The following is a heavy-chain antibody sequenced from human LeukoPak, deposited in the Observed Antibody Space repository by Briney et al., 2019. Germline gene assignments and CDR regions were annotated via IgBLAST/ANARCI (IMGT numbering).Heavy chain of an antibody. CDR3: ARHHQLLQPYYYYYGMDV. CDR1: GFTFSSYA. V-gene: IGHV3-48*04. J-gene: IGHJ6*02. D-gene: IGHD2-2*01. CDR2: ISSSGSTI. Sequence: GGSLRLSCAASGFTFSSYAMSWVRQAPGKGLEWVSYISSSGSTIYYADSVKGRFTISRDNAKNSLYLQMNSLRAEDTAVYYCARHHQLLQPYYYYYGMDVWGQGTTVTVSS.